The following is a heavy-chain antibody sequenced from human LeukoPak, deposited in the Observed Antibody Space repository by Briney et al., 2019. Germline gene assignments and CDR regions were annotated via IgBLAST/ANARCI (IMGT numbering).Heavy chain of an antibody. CDR1: GYTFTNFG. CDR3: GRVDMATTKDY. CDR2: ISAYNGDT. V-gene: IGHV1-18*01. J-gene: IGHJ4*02. D-gene: IGHD5-24*01. Sequence: ASVRVSRKAFGYTFTNFGITWVRQAPGQGLEWMGWISAYNGDTKYGQNFQGRVTMTTDTSTTTAYMDLRSLSSDDTAVYYCGRVDMATTKDYWGQGTLVTVSS.